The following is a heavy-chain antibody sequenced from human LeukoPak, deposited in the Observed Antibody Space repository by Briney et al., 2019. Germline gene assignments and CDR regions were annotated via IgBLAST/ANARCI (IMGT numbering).Heavy chain of an antibody. J-gene: IGHJ4*02. CDR2: INSDGSST. CDR3: ARDPRDYGDYGGGYFDY. CDR1: GFTFSSYW. V-gene: IGHV3-74*01. Sequence: GGSLRLSCAASGFTFSSYWMHWVRQAPGKGLVWVSRINSDGSSTSYADSVKGRFTISRANAKNTLYLQMNSLRAEDTAVYYCARDPRDYGDYGGGYFDYWGQGTLVTVSS. D-gene: IGHD4-17*01.